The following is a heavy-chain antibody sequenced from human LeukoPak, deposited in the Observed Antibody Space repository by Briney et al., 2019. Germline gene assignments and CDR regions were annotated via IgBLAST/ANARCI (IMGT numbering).Heavy chain of an antibody. J-gene: IGHJ4*02. D-gene: IGHD3-10*01. CDR2: IYPDDSDT. V-gene: IGHV5-51*01. CDR3: ARRRGWVQNPYYFDY. CDR1: GYSFTSYW. Sequence: GESLKISCKGSGYSFTSYWNGWVRQMPGKGLEWMGIIYPDDSDTRYSPSFQGQVTISADKSITTAYLQWSSLKASDTAMYYCARRRGWVQNPYYFDYWGQGTLVTVSS.